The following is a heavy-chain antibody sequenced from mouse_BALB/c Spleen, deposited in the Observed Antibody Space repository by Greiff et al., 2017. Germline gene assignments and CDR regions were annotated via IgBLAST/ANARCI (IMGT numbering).Heavy chain of an antibody. CDR2: ISSGGGST. CDR1: GFAFSSYD. D-gene: IGHD2-4*01. Sequence: EVKVVESGGGLVKPGGSLKLSCAASGFAFSSYDMSWVRQTPEKRLEWVAYISSGGGSTYYPDTVKGRFTISRDNAKNTLYLQMSSLKSEDTAMYYCARVYYEDYFDYWGQGTTLTVSS. CDR3: ARVYYEDYFDY. J-gene: IGHJ2*01. V-gene: IGHV5-12-1*01.